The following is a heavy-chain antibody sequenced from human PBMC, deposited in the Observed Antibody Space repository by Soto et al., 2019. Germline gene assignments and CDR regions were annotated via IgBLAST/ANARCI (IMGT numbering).Heavy chain of an antibody. CDR3: ARGLILWFGELSRRGGYYYYMDV. V-gene: IGHV4-34*01. Sequence: QVQLQQWGAGLLKPSETLSLTCAVYGGSFSGYQWTWIRQTPGKGPEWIGEINDSGNINYNPSLKSRVTIFLDTPKKQISLKLSSVTAADTAVYYCARGLILWFGELSRRGGYYYYMDVWGEGTTVIVSS. CDR1: GGSFSGYQ. D-gene: IGHD3-10*01. CDR2: INDSGNI. J-gene: IGHJ6*03.